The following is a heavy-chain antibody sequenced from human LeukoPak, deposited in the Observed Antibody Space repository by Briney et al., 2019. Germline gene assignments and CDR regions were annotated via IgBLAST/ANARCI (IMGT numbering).Heavy chain of an antibody. CDR1: GFTFRTYG. CDR2: IWSDGSTK. CDR3: ARGRDEYSSSPHES. J-gene: IGHJ4*02. D-gene: IGHD6-6*01. V-gene: IGHV3-33*01. Sequence: GGSLRSSCVAPGFTFRTYGINWVRKAPGKGLKWVAVIWSDGSTKFYADSVKGRFTISRDDSKNTLSLQMNILRADDTGVYYCARGRDEYSSSPHESWGQGTLVTVSS.